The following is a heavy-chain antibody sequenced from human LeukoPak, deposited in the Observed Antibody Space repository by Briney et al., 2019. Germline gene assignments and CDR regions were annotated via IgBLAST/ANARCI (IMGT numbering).Heavy chain of an antibody. CDR3: ARKPDGYNLGATNFDY. CDR2: ISSSGSTI. CDR1: GFTFSDYY. V-gene: IGHV3-11*04. J-gene: IGHJ4*02. D-gene: IGHD5-24*01. Sequence: GGSLRLSCAASGFTFSDYYMSWIRQAPGKGLEWVSYISSSGSTIYYADSVKGRFTISRDNAKNSLYLQMNSLRAEDTAVYYCARKPDGYNLGATNFDYWGQGTLVTVSS.